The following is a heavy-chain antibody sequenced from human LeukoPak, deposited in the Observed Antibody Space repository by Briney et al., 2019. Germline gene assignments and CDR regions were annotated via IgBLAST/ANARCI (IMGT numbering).Heavy chain of an antibody. CDR2: INPNSGGT. Sequence: ASVKVSRKASGYTFTGYYMHWVRQAPGQGLEWMGRINPNSGGTNYAQKFQGRVTMTRDTSISTAYMELSRLRSDDTAVYYCASGRDIVVVPAAHTYGMDVWGQGTTVTVSS. V-gene: IGHV1-2*06. D-gene: IGHD2-2*01. CDR1: GYTFTGYY. CDR3: ASGRDIVVVPAAHTYGMDV. J-gene: IGHJ6*02.